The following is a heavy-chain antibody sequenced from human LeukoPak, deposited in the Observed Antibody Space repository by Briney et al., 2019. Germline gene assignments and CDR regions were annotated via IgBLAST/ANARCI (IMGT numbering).Heavy chain of an antibody. Sequence: GSLSLTCTVSGGSISSSSYYWGWIRQPPGKGLEWIGSIYYSVSTYYHPSLKSRVTISVDTSKNQFSLKLSSVTAADTAVYYCARVEILDFWSRHGDYGGQNPLVTVSS. J-gene: IGHJ4*02. D-gene: IGHD3-3*01. CDR1: GGSISSSSYY. CDR2: IYYSVST. CDR3: ARVEILDFWSRHGDY. V-gene: IGHV4-39*07.